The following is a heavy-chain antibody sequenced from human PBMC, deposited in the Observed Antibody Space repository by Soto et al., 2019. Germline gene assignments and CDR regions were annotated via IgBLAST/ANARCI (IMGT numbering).Heavy chain of an antibody. CDR2: IYFTGST. V-gene: IGHV4-31*03. CDR1: GHSLSSGGYY. Sequence: SETLSLTCTVSGHSLSSGGYYWSWIRQHPGKGLEWVGYIYFTGSTLYNPSLKSRLAMSLDTSKNQFSLRLTSVTAADTAVYFCARDWGSSGWPNWGQGTLVTV. J-gene: IGHJ4*02. CDR3: ARDWGSSGWPN. D-gene: IGHD6-19*01.